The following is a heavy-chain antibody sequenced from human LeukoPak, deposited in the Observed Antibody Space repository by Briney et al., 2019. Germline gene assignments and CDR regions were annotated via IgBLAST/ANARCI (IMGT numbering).Heavy chain of an antibody. CDR3: AKDFHYGGHDY. V-gene: IGHV3-11*04. D-gene: IGHD4-23*01. CDR2: ISSSGSTI. CDR1: GFTFSDYY. Sequence: GGSLRLSCAASGFTFSDYYMSWIRQAPGKGLEWVSYISSSGSTIYYADSVKGRFTISRDNAKNSLYLQMNSLRADDTAVYYCAKDFHYGGHDYWGQGTLVTVSS. J-gene: IGHJ4*02.